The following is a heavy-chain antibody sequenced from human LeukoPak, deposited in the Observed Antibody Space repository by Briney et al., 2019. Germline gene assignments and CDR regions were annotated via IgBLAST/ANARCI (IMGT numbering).Heavy chain of an antibody. V-gene: IGHV4-59*01. D-gene: IGHD2-8*01. CDR3: ASLQNPEWGFDP. Sequence: SETLSLTCTVSGGSMSSYYWSWIRQPPGKGLEWIGYIYYSGSTNYNPSLKSRVTISVDTSKNQFSLKLSSVTAADTAVYYCASLQNPEWGFDPWGQGTLVTVSS. CDR1: GGSMSSYY. J-gene: IGHJ5*02. CDR2: IYYSGST.